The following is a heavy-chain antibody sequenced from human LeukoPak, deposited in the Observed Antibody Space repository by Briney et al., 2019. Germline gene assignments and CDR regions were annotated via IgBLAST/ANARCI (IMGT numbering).Heavy chain of an antibody. CDR1: GFTFSSYS. CDR3: ARDGGALIRGKGYYYGMDV. Sequence: GGSLRLSCAASGFTFSSYSMNWVRQAPGKGLEWVSYISSSSSTIYYADSVKGRFTISRDNAKNSLYLQMNSLRGEDTAVYYCARDGGALIRGKGYYYGMDVWGQGTTVTVSS. V-gene: IGHV3-48*01. CDR2: ISSSSSTI. D-gene: IGHD3-16*01. J-gene: IGHJ6*02.